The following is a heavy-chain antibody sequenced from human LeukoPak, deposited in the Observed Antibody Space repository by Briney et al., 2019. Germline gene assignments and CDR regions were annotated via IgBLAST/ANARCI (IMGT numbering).Heavy chain of an antibody. V-gene: IGHV3-30*03. D-gene: IGHD3-9*01. J-gene: IGHJ5*02. CDR3: ARGSGDILTGYEGFDP. Sequence: GGSLRLSCAASGLTFSSYGMHWVRQAPGKGLEWVAVISYDGSNKYYVDSVKGRFSISKDNSKNTLYLQMNSLRAEDTAVYYCARGSGDILTGYEGFDPWGQGTLVTVSS. CDR1: GLTFSSYG. CDR2: ISYDGSNK.